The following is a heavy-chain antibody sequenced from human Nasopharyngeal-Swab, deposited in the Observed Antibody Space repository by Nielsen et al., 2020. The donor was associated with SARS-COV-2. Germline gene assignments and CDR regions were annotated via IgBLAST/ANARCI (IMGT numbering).Heavy chain of an antibody. CDR3: ARDSGGSYFDY. Sequence: WIRQPPGKGLEHVSAISSNGGSTYYADSVKGRLTISRDNSKNTLYLQMGSLRAEDMAVYYCARDSGGSYFDYWGQGTLVTVSS. V-gene: IGHV3-64*02. D-gene: IGHD2-15*01. CDR2: ISSNGGST. J-gene: IGHJ4*02.